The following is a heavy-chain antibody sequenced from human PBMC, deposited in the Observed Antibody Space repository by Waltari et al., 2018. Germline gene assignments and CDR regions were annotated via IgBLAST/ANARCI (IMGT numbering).Heavy chain of an antibody. V-gene: IGHV3-23*01. CDR2: VSGSGDTT. J-gene: IGHJ4*02. CDR3: AKDRDGSSLTLYYFDH. Sequence: EVQLLESGGGLVQPGGSRSLSCVASGFPFSSHGMSWVRQGAGKGLEWVSSVSGSGDTTDYADSVKGRFTISRDNSKNTFYLQMNSLRVDDTAVYYCAKDRDGSSLTLYYFDHWSQGALVTVSS. D-gene: IGHD1-26*01. CDR1: GFPFSSHG.